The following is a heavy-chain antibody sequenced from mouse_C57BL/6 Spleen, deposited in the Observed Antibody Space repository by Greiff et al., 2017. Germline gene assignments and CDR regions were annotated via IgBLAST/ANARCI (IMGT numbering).Heavy chain of an antibody. V-gene: IGHV1-64*01. J-gene: IGHJ3*01. D-gene: IGHD2-12*01. CDR3: AREGDVTFAY. CDR2: IPPNSGST. Sequence: VQLQPSGAALVKPGASVKLSCQASGYTFTSYWMHWVKQRPGQGLEWIGMIPPNSGSTNYNDKFKSKATMPVDKSSSTAYMPRSRLTTEDSAVYYCAREGDVTFAYWGQGTLVTVAA. CDR1: GYTFTSYW.